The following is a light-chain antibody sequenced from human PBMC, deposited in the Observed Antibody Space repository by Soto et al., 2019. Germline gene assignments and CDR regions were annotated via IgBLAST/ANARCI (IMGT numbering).Light chain of an antibody. J-gene: IGKJ1*01. CDR2: DAS. CDR3: QQYENYWT. V-gene: IGKV1-5*01. CDR1: QSISSW. Sequence: DIQMTQSPSTLSATAVDIVSITCRASQSISSWLAWYQPTPGKAPKLLIYDASNLDSGVPSRFSGSGSGTEFSLNISNLQPDDCATYYCQQYENYWTVGQGTK.